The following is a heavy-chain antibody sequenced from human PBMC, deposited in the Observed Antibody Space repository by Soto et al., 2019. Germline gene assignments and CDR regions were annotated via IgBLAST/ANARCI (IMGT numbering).Heavy chain of an antibody. CDR3: ARGGGVYYFDY. D-gene: IGHD2-8*02. CDR1: GGSIHSYY. V-gene: IGHV4-59*01. Sequence: ASETLSLTCTVSGGSIHSYYWTWIRQPPGKGLEWIGYIYYSGITDYNPSLESRVTISVDTSKSQFSLKLSSVTAADTAVYYCARGGGVYYFDYWGQGTLVTVSS. CDR2: IYYSGIT. J-gene: IGHJ4*02.